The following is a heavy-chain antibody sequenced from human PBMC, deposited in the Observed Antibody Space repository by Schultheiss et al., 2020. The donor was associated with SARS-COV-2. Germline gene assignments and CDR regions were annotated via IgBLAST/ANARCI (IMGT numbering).Heavy chain of an antibody. CDR3: ARGDNWNSPDY. CDR1: GYSFTSYW. V-gene: IGHV5-51*01. D-gene: IGHD1-7*01. Sequence: GESLKISCKGSGYSFTSYWIGWVRQMPGKGLEWMGIIYPYDSDTRYSPSFQGQVSISADNSISTAYLQWSSLKASDSAMYYCARGDNWNSPDYWGQGTLVTVSS. CDR2: IYPYDSDT. J-gene: IGHJ4*02.